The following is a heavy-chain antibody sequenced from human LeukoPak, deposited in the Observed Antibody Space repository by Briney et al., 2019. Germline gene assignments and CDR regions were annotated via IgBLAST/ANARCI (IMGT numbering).Heavy chain of an antibody. CDR1: GFTFDDYA. V-gene: IGHV3-9*01. Sequence: GRSLRLSCAASGFTFDDYAMHWVRQAPGEGLEWVSGISWNSGSIGYADSVKGRFTISRDNAKNSLYLQMNSLRAEDTALYYCAKGDYYGSGSYYRSPFDYWGQGTLVTVSS. CDR3: AKGDYYGSGSYYRSPFDY. D-gene: IGHD3-10*01. CDR2: ISWNSGSI. J-gene: IGHJ4*02.